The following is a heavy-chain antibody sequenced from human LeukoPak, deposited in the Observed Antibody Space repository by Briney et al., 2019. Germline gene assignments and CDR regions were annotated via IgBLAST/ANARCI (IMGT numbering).Heavy chain of an antibody. CDR1: GFTFGSYW. J-gene: IGHJ4*02. Sequence: QSGGSLRLSCATSGFTFGSYWMTWVRQPPGKGLEWVANIKQDGSEKNYVDSVKGRFTISRDNSKNSLYLQMNSLRAEDTAVYYCARDPPRHVQVPCYWGQGTRVTVSS. V-gene: IGHV3-7*03. CDR3: ARDPPRHVQVPCY. D-gene: IGHD1-1*01. CDR2: IKQDGSEK.